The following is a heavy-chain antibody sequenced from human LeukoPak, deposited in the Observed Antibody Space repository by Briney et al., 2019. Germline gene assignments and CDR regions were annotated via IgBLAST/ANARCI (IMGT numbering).Heavy chain of an antibody. CDR3: ARSSRGGIAAATTGFDY. J-gene: IGHJ4*02. V-gene: IGHV4-59*01. D-gene: IGHD6-13*01. CDR1: GGSISSYY. Sequence: PSEILSLTCTVSGGSISSYYWSWIRQPPGKGLEWIGYIYYSGSTNYNPSLKSRVTISVDTSKNQFSLKLSSVTAADTAVYYCARSSRGGIAAATTGFDYWGQGTLVTVSS. CDR2: IYYSGST.